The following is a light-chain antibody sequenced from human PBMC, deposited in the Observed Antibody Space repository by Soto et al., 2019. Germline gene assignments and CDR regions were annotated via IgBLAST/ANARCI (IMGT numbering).Light chain of an antibody. J-gene: IGKJ1*01. CDR2: DVS. CDR3: QQYNAYPRK. Sequence: DIQMTQAPSTLSASVGDRVTITCRASQSIDIWLAWHQQKPGKAPKLLIYDVSTLESGVTSRFSGTGSGTEFTLTITSLQPDDFETYSCQQYNAYPRKFGKGTKVDI. CDR1: QSIDIW. V-gene: IGKV1-5*01.